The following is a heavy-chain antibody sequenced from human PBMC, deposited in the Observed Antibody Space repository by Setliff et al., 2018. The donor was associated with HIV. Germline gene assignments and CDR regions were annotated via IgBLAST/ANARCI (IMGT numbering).Heavy chain of an antibody. V-gene: IGHV4-34*01. CDR1: GGSFSGHY. CDR2: VNQSGST. D-gene: IGHD3-9*01. Sequence: ETLSXTCAVYGGSFSGHYWSWIRQPPGKGXXXIGEVNQSGSTNYNPSLRSRVTISVDTSKNQFSLKLSSVTAADTAVYYCARGQREYYXXFSGYYGAYFDYWGQGTLVTVSS. J-gene: IGHJ4*02. CDR3: ARGQREYYXXFSGYYGAYFDY.